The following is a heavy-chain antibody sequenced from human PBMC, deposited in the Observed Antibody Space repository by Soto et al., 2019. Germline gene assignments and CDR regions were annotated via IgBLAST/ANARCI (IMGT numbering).Heavy chain of an antibody. CDR1: GGSVSSGSYY. Sequence: SETLSLTCTVSGGSVSSGSYYRRWIRQPPGKGAEWIGYIYYGGSTNYNPAHTSRVTISVDTSKNQFSLKLSSVTAADTAVYYCARAGSGSYYNLYYWGQGTLVTVSS. CDR3: ARAGSGSYYNLYY. V-gene: IGHV4-61*01. CDR2: IYYGGST. J-gene: IGHJ4*02. D-gene: IGHD3-10*01.